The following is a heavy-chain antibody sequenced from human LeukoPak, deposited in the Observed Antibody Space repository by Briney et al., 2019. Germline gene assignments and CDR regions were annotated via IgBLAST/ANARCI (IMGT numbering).Heavy chain of an antibody. Sequence: SETLSLTCTVSGGSVSSGSYYWSWIRQPPGKGLEWIGYIYSSGSTNYKPSLKSRVTISKDTSKNQFSLKLTSVTAADTAVYYCARGSSISWSPYYFEYWGQGTLVTVSS. CDR1: GGSVSSGSYY. CDR2: IYSSGST. D-gene: IGHD6-13*01. CDR3: ARGSSISWSPYYFEY. J-gene: IGHJ4*02. V-gene: IGHV4-61*01.